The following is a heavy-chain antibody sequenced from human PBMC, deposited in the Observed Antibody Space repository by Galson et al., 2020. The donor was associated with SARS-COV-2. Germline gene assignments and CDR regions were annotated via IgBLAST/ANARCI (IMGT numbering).Heavy chain of an antibody. D-gene: IGHD6-19*01. CDR1: GFTFSNYA. J-gene: IGHJ6*02. CDR3: ARDETPQYSSAWYDYYYYYGLDV. CDR2: ISSDGTNK. V-gene: IGHV3-30-3*01. Sequence: GESLKISCAASGFTFSNYAMHWVRQAPGKGLEWMTLISSDGTNKYYADSVKGRFTVSRDNSKNTLFLQVNSLRAEDTAVYLCARDETPQYSSAWYDYYYYYGLDVWGQGTTVTVSS.